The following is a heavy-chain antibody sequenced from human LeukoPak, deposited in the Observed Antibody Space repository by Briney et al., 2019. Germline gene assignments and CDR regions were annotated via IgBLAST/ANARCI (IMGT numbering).Heavy chain of an antibody. J-gene: IGHJ4*02. CDR3: AGQTVSGLFILP. D-gene: IGHD3/OR15-3a*01. V-gene: IGHV4-39*01. Sequence: SETLSLTCTVSGVSISSSNSYWGWIRQPPGTGLEWIGSIYYSGNTYHNASLKSQVSISIDTPKNQFSLRLTSVTAADTAVYYWAGQTVSGLFILPGGERTLVTVSS. CDR2: IYYSGNT. CDR1: GVSISSSNSY.